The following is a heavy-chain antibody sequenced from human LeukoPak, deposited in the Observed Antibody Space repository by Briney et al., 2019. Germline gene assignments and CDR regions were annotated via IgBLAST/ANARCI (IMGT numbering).Heavy chain of an antibody. J-gene: IGHJ3*02. CDR1: GFAFSSYA. D-gene: IGHD6-13*01. CDR3: AKDRGSSWHNDAFDI. CDR2: ISGSGGST. V-gene: IGHV3-23*01. Sequence: PGGSLRLSCAASGFAFSSYAMSWVRQAPGKGLEWVSAISGSGGSTYYADSVKGRFTISRDNSKNTLYLQMNSLRAEDTAVYYCAKDRGSSWHNDAFDIWGQGTMVTVSS.